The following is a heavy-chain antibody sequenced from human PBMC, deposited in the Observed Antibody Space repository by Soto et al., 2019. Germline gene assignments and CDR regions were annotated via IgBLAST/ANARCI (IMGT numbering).Heavy chain of an antibody. CDR1: GDSTSRNGYF. D-gene: IGHD3-10*01. CDR2: IYNSGSS. J-gene: IGHJ6*02. V-gene: IGHV4-31*03. CDR3: ARGTMLRGPGYYYAMDV. Sequence: PSETLSLTCTVSGDSTSRNGYFWTWIRQHPGKGLEWIGYIYNSGSSYYNPSLKSRVIISVDTSKNHFSLNLTAVTAADTAVYYCARGTMLRGPGYYYAMDVWGQGTTVTVS.